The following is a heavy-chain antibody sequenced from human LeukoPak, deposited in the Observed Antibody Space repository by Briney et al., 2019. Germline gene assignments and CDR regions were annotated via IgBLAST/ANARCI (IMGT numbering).Heavy chain of an antibody. CDR3: ARDRLNRSGWSP. V-gene: IGHV3-21*01. CDR1: GFTFSSYA. CDR2: ISSSSSYI. Sequence: GSLRLSCAASGFTFSSYAMSWVRQAPGKGLEWVSSISSSSSYIYYADSVKGRFTISRDNAKNSLYLQMNSLRAEDTAVYYCARDRLNRSGWSPWGQGTLVTVSS. D-gene: IGHD6-19*01. J-gene: IGHJ5*02.